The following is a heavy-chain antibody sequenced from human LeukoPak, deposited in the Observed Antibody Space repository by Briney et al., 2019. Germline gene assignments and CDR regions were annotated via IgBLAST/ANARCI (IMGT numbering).Heavy chain of an antibody. CDR3: ARDVSLYYYDSSGEGWAFDI. Sequence: GASVKVSCKASGYTFTSYGISWVRQAPGQGLEWMGWISAYNGNTNYAQKLQGRVTMTTDTSTSTAYMELRSLRSDDTAVYYCARDVSLYYYDSSGEGWAFDIWGQGTMVTVSS. J-gene: IGHJ3*02. D-gene: IGHD3-22*01. V-gene: IGHV1-18*01. CDR2: ISAYNGNT. CDR1: GYTFTSYG.